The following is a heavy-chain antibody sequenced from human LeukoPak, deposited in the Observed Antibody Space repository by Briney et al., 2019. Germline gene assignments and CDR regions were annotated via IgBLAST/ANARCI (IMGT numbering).Heavy chain of an antibody. Sequence: PSETLSLTCTVSGCSISSGYYWGWIRQPPGKGLEWIGSIYHSGSTNYNPSLKSRVTISVDKSKNQFSLKLSSVTAADTAVYYCAREYSGYYLYYYFDYWGQGTLVTVSS. CDR2: IYHSGST. V-gene: IGHV4-38-2*02. CDR3: AREYSGYYLYYYFDY. J-gene: IGHJ4*02. CDR1: GCSISSGYY. D-gene: IGHD3-22*01.